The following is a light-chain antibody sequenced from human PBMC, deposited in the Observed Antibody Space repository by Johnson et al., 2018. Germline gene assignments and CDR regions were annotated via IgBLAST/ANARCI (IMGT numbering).Light chain of an antibody. CDR2: ENN. CDR3: GTWDSRLCAGNV. V-gene: IGLV1-51*02. CDR1: SSNIGNNY. J-gene: IGLJ1*01. Sequence: QSVLTQPPSVSAAPGQKVTISCSGSSSNIGNNYVSWYQQLPGTAPKLLIYENNKRPSGIPDRFSGSKSGTSATLGITGLQTGDEADYYCGTWDSRLCAGNVCGTGTKVTAL.